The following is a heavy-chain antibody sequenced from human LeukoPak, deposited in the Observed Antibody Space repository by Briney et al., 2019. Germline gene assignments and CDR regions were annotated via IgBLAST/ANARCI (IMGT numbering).Heavy chain of an antibody. CDR1: GDSVSSNSAA. J-gene: IGHJ5*02. CDR2: TYFRSTWGH. Sequence: SQTLSLTCAISGDSVSSNSAAWNWIRQSPSRGLEWLGRTYFRSTWGHDYALSVKSRITIAPDTSKNQFSLQLNSVTPDDTAVYYCARDILGEGSTWGQGTLVTVSS. V-gene: IGHV6-1*01. CDR3: ARDILGEGST.